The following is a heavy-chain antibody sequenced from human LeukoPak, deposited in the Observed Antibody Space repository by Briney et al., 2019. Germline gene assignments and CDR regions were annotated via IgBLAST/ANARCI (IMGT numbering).Heavy chain of an antibody. D-gene: IGHD3-3*01. V-gene: IGHV3-15*01. CDR2: IKSKTDGGTT. CDR3: TTASSQYDFWSGYYTEYFDY. Sequence: PGGSLRLSRAASGFTFSNAWMSWVRQAPGKGLEWVGRIKSKTDGGTTDYAAPVKGRFTISRDDSKNTLYLQMNSLKTEDTAVYYCTTASSQYDFWSGYYTEYFDYWGQGTLVTVSS. CDR1: GFTFSNAW. J-gene: IGHJ4*02.